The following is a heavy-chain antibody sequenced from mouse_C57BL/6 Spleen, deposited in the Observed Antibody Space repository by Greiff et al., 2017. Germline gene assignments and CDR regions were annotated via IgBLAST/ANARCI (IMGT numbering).Heavy chain of an antibody. D-gene: IGHD2-1*01. CDR3: AREGNSAWFAY. J-gene: IGHJ3*01. Sequence: DVKLQESGPGLVKPSQSLSLTCSVTGYSITSGYYWNWIRQFPGNKLEWMGYISYDGSNNYNPSLKNRISITRDTSKNQFFLKLNSVTTEDTATYYCAREGNSAWFAYWGQGTLVTVSA. CDR2: ISYDGSN. V-gene: IGHV3-6*01. CDR1: GYSITSGYY.